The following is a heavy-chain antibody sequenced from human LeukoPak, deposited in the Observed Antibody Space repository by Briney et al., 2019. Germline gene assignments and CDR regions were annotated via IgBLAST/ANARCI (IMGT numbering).Heavy chain of an antibody. Sequence: GGSLRLSCAASGFTFDVYAMHWVRQAPGKGLEWVSSISSSSSYIYYADSVKGRFTISRDNAKNSLYLQMNSLRAEDTAVYYCARDHGDYGLGFDYWGQGTLVTVSS. CDR1: GFTFDVYA. CDR3: ARDHGDYGLGFDY. V-gene: IGHV3-21*01. CDR2: ISSSSSYI. D-gene: IGHD4-17*01. J-gene: IGHJ4*02.